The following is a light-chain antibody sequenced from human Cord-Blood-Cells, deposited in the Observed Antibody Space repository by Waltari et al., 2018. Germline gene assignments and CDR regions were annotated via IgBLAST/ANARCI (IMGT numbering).Light chain of an antibody. CDR1: QSVSSSY. V-gene: IGKV3-20*01. CDR3: QQSGA. Sequence: EIVLTQSPGTLSLSPGERATLSCRASQSVSSSYLAWYQQKPGQAPRLLIYGASSRATGIPDRFSGSGSVTDFTLTISRLEPEDFAVYYCQQSGAFGQGTKVEIK. CDR2: GAS. J-gene: IGKJ1*01.